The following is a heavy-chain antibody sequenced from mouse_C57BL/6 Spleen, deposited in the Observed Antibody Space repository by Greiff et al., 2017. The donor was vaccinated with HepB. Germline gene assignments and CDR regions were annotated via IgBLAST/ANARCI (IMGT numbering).Heavy chain of an antibody. CDR1: GYAFSSSW. D-gene: IGHD1-1*01. V-gene: IGHV1-82*01. Sequence: VQLQQSGPELVKPGASVKISCKASGYAFSSSWMNWVKQRPGKGLEWIGRIYPGDGDTNYNGKFKGKATLTADKSSSTAYMQLSSLTSDDSAVYFCARDGSSLHWYFDVWGTGTTVTVSS. CDR3: ARDGSSLHWYFDV. CDR2: IYPGDGDT. J-gene: IGHJ1*03.